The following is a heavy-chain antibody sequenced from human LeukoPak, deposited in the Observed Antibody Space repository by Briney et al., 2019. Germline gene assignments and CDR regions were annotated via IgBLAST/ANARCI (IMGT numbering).Heavy chain of an antibody. CDR2: IYSGGST. CDR3: ARGNTVYDFWSGYYTGPSSDV. CDR1: GFTVSSNY. J-gene: IGHJ6*04. D-gene: IGHD3-3*01. V-gene: IGHV3-53*01. Sequence: GGSLRLSCAASGFTVSSNYMSWVRQAPGKGLEWVSVIYSGGSTYYADSVKGRFTISRDNSKNTLYLQMNSLRAEDTAVYYCARGNTVYDFWSGYYTGPSSDVWGKGTTVTVSS.